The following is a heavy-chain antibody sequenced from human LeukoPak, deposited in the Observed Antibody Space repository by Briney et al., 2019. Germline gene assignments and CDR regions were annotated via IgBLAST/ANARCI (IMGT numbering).Heavy chain of an antibody. V-gene: IGHV4-31*03. CDR2: IYYSGST. J-gene: IGHJ4*02. CDR3: ARSFGESYLDY. D-gene: IGHD3-10*01. CDR1: GGSISSGGYY. Sequence: SETLSLTCTVSGGSISSGGYYWSWIRQHPGKGLEWIGYIYYSGSTYYNPSLKSRVTISIDTSKNQFSLKLSSVTAADTAVYYCARSFGESYLDYWGQGTLVTVSS.